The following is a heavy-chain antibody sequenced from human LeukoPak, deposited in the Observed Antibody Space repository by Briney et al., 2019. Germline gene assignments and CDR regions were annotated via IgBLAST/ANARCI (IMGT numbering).Heavy chain of an antibody. Sequence: TGGSLRLSCAASGFTFSSYAMSWVRQAPGKGLEWVSAISGSGGSTYYADSVKGRFTISRDNSKNTLYLQMNSLRAEGTAVYYCAKDRLSSYGPSGYYYGMDVWGQGTTVTVSS. V-gene: IGHV3-23*01. CDR3: AKDRLSSYGPSGYYYGMDV. CDR1: GFTFSSYA. CDR2: ISGSGGST. D-gene: IGHD5-18*01. J-gene: IGHJ6*02.